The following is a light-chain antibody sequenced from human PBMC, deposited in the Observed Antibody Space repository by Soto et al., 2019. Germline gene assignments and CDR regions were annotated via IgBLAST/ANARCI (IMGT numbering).Light chain of an antibody. V-gene: IGKV3-15*01. CDR1: QTVSSN. CDR2: GAS. CDR3: QQYHNWPPQYT. Sequence: EIVMTQSPATLSLSPGERATLSCRASQTVSSNLAWYQQKPGQAPRLLIHGASTRATGVPARFSGSGSGTEFTLTISSLQSEDFAVYYCQQYHNWPPQYTFCQGTKLQIK. J-gene: IGKJ2*01.